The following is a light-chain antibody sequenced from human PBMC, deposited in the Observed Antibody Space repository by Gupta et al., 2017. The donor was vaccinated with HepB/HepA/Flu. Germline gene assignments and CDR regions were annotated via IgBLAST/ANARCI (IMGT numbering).Light chain of an antibody. Sequence: EIVLTQSPGTLPLSPGDRASLSCRASQSINNYLAWYQQKPGQAPRLLIYDAFKRATGVPDRFSGSGSGTDFTLTISSLEPEDFALYNCQQGSERPCSFGQGTRLDIK. J-gene: IGKJ2*04. CDR1: QSINNY. CDR2: DAF. CDR3: QQGSERPCS. V-gene: IGKV3-11*01.